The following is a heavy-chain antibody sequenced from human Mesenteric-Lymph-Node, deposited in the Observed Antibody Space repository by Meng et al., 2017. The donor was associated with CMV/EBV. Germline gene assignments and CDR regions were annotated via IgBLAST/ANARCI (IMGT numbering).Heavy chain of an antibody. CDR1: GFTFSTYA. V-gene: IGHV3-30-3*01. CDR2: ISFDGSNK. D-gene: IGHD2-21*02. J-gene: IGHJ4*02. Sequence: SCAASGFTFSTYAMHWVRQAPGKGLGWVAIISFDGSNKYYADSVKDRFTISRDNSKNTLYLQMNSLRAEDTAVYYCAREVTATSFDYWGQGTLVTVSS. CDR3: AREVTATSFDY.